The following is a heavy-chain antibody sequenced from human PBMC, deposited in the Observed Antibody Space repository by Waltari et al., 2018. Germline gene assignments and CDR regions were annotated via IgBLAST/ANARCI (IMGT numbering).Heavy chain of an antibody. CDR1: GYTFTSYY. J-gene: IGHJ4*02. CDR3: ATVRLVLMVYAHFDY. D-gene: IGHD2-8*01. Sequence: QVQLVQSGAEVKKPGASVKVSCKASGYTFTSYYMHWVRQAPGQGLEWMGGFDPEDGETIYEQKFQGRVTMTEDTSTDTAYMELSSLRSEDTAVYYCATVRLVLMVYAHFDYWGQGTLVTVSS. V-gene: IGHV1-24*01. CDR2: FDPEDGET.